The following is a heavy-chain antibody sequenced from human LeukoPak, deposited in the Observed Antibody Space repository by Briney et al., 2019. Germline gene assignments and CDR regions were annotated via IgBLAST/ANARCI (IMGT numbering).Heavy chain of an antibody. CDR2: IGTAGDT. V-gene: IGHV3-13*01. J-gene: IGHJ2*01. CDR3: ARVASGYCSGGSCYSFTRYWYFDL. D-gene: IGHD2-15*01. CDR1: GFNFSSYD. Sequence: LPGGSLRLSCAASGFNFSSYDMHWVRQATGKGLEWVSAIGTAGDTYYPGSVKGRFTISRENAKNSLYLQMNSLRAGDTAVYYCARVASGYCSGGSCYSFTRYWYFDLWGRGTLVTVSS.